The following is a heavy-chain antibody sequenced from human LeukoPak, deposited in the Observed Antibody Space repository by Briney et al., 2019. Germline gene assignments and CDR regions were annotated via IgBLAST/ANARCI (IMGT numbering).Heavy chain of an antibody. V-gene: IGHV4-59*11. J-gene: IGHJ4*02. D-gene: IGHD3-10*01. CDR3: ASMPMTTLVVDW. Sequence: KASETLSLNCCASGGFISSHYWSWIRRPPGKGLEWIGYIYFTGSTKYNPSLQSRVTISRDMSKKQFSLSLMSVTAADTAVYFCASMPMTTLVVDWWGQGSLVTVSP. CDR1: GGFISSHY. CDR2: IYFTGST.